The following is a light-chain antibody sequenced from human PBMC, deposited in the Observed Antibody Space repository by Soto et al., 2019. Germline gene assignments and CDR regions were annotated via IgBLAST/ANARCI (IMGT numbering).Light chain of an antibody. CDR2: GAS. J-gene: IGKJ3*01. Sequence: EIVFTQSPGTLSFSPGARATLSCRASQSVDRNYLAWYQHKPGQAPRLLIYGASTRATGIPDRFSGSGSGTDFTLTISRPEPEDFAVYYCHQYGLSPPYTSGPGTKVDIK. CDR3: HQYGLSPPYT. CDR1: QSVDRNY. V-gene: IGKV3-20*01.